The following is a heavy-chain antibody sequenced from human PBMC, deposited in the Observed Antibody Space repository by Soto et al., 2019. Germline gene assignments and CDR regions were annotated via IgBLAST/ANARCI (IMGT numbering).Heavy chain of an antibody. CDR2: INHSGST. CDR1: GGSFSGYY. D-gene: IGHD5-18*01. V-gene: IGHV4-34*01. CDR3: AISSNNRGNSYGPAY. Sequence: PSETLSLTCAVYGGSFSGYYWSWIRQPPGKGLEWIGEINHSGSTNYNPSLKSRVTISVDTSKNQFSLKLSSVTAADTAVYYCAISSNNRGNSYGPAYWGQGTLVTVSS. J-gene: IGHJ4*02.